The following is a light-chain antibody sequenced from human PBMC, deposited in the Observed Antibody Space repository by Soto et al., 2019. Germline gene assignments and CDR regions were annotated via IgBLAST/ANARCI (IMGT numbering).Light chain of an antibody. J-gene: IGKJ2*01. Sequence: EIVLTQSPGTLSLSPGERATLACRASQSISSSYLAWYQQKPGQAPRLLIYGASSRATGIPDMFSGSGSGRDFTLTISRLEPEDFAVYYCQFFGSSRYTFGQGTKLEIK. CDR3: QFFGSSRYT. CDR1: QSISSSY. V-gene: IGKV3-20*01. CDR2: GAS.